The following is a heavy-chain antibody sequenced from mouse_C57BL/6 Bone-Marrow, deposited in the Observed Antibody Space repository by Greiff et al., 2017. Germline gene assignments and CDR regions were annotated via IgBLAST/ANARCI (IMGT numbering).Heavy chain of an antibody. CDR1: GFTFSDYG. CDR3: ARDYDYDDGAWFAY. Sequence: EVMLVESGGGLVKPGGSLKLSCAASGFTFSDYGMHWVRQAPEKGLEWVAYISSGSSTIYYADTVKGRFTISRDNAKNTLFLQMTSLRSEDTAMYYCARDYDYDDGAWFAYWGQGTLVTVSA. D-gene: IGHD2-4*01. CDR2: ISSGSSTI. J-gene: IGHJ3*01. V-gene: IGHV5-17*01.